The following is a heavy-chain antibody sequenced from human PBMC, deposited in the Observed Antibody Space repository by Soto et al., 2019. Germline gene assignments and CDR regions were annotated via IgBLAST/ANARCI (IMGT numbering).Heavy chain of an antibody. D-gene: IGHD3-3*01. CDR3: ARVLSWASYYDFWSGYYNYYYYGMDV. J-gene: IGHJ6*02. Sequence: ASVKVSCKASGYTFTGYYMHWVRQAPGQGLEWMGWINPNSGGTNYAQKFQGRFTMTRNTSISTAYMELSSLRSEDTAVYFCARVLSWASYYDFWSGYYNYYYYGMDVWGQGTTVTVSS. CDR1: GYTFTGYY. CDR2: INPNSGGT. V-gene: IGHV1-2*02.